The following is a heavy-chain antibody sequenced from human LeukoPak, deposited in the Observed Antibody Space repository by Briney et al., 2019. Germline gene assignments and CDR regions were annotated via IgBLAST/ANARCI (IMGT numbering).Heavy chain of an antibody. Sequence: SETQSLTCTVSGGSISSYYWSWIRQPAGKGLEWIGRIYTSGSTNYNPSLKSRVTMSVDTSKNQFSLKLSSVTAADTAVYYCASMGAVAGLGYYYGMDVWGQGTTVTVSS. D-gene: IGHD6-19*01. J-gene: IGHJ6*02. CDR1: GGSISSYY. V-gene: IGHV4-4*07. CDR3: ASMGAVAGLGYYYGMDV. CDR2: IYTSGST.